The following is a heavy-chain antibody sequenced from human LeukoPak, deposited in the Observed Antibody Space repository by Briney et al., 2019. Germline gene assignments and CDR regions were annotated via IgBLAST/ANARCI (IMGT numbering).Heavy chain of an antibody. CDR2: ISGSGGNT. CDR3: AKSQSSGRLFHFDY. Sequence: GGSLRLSCAASGFTFTSYAMSWVRQAPGKGLEWVSSISGSGGNTYYADSVKGRFTISRDNTKNTLYLQMNSLRGEDKAVYYCAKSQSSGRLFHFDYWGQGTLVTVSS. V-gene: IGHV3-23*01. D-gene: IGHD1-26*01. CDR1: GFTFTSYA. J-gene: IGHJ4*02.